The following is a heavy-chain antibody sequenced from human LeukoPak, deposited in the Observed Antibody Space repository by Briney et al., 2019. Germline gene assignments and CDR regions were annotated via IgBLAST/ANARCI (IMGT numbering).Heavy chain of an antibody. V-gene: IGHV3-53*01. CDR2: IYSNGNA. J-gene: IGHJ4*02. CDR1: GFTVRGNY. D-gene: IGHD4-23*01. Sequence: GGSLRLSCAASGFTVRGNYMSWIRQAPGKGLDRVSVIYSNGNAYYSDSVKGRFTISRDNSKNMVYLQMKSRRAEDTAIYFCARDGNGYYFDYWGQGTLVTVSS. CDR3: ARDGNGYYFDY.